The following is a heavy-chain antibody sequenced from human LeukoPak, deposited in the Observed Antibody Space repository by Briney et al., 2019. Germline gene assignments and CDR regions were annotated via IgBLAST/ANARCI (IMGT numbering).Heavy chain of an antibody. J-gene: IGHJ4*02. CDR1: GGSFSGYY. Sequence: SETLSLTCAVYGGSFSGYYWSWIRQPPGKGGEWIREINHSGGTNYNPSLKSRVTISVETSKHHFSLKLSSVTAADTAVYYCARAKGNMAARNHRLFDYWGQGTLVTVSS. V-gene: IGHV4-34*01. CDR3: ARAKGNMAARNHRLFDY. CDR2: INHSGGT. D-gene: IGHD6-6*01.